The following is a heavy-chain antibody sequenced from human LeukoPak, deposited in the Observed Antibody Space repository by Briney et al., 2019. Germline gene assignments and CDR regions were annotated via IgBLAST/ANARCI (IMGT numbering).Heavy chain of an antibody. D-gene: IGHD5-24*01. CDR3: ARDRSGDGYNYLDY. V-gene: IGHV3-30*04. J-gene: IGHJ4*02. Sequence: GGSLRLSCAASGFTFSSYAMHWVRQAPGKGLEWVAVISYDGSNKYYADSVKGRFTISRDNSKNTLYLQMNSLRAEDTAVYYCARDRSGDGYNYLDYWGQGTLVTVSS. CDR1: GFTFSSYA. CDR2: ISYDGSNK.